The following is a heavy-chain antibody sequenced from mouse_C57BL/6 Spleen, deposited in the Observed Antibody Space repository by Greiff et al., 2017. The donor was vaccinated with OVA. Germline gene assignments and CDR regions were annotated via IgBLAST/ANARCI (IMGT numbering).Heavy chain of an antibody. Sequence: VKLQESGAELARPGASVKLSCKASGYTFTSYGISWVKQRTGQGLEWIGEIYPRSGNTYYNEKFKGKATLTADKSSSTAYMELRSLTSEDSAVYFCARRYSNHGAMDYWGQGTSVTVSS. D-gene: IGHD2-5*01. J-gene: IGHJ4*01. CDR2: IYPRSGNT. V-gene: IGHV1-81*01. CDR1: GYTFTSYG. CDR3: ARRYSNHGAMDY.